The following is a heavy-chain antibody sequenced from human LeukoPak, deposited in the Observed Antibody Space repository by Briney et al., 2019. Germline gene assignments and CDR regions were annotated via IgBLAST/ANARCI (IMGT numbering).Heavy chain of an antibody. CDR1: GLTFNNAW. D-gene: IGHD3-3*01. J-gene: IGHJ6*02. CDR2: IKSQRDGGTA. V-gene: IGHV3-15*01. Sequence: GGSLRLSCAASGLTFNNAWMTWVRQAPGKGLEWVGRIKSQRDGGTADYAGPVKGRFTISRDDSKKVMYLQMNSLRAEDTAVYYCARDGNYYDFWSGYWPYGMDVWGQGTTVTVSS. CDR3: ARDGNYYDFWSGYWPYGMDV.